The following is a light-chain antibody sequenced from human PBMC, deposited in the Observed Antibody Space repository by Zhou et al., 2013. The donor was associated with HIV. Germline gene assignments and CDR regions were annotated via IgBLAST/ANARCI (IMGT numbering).Light chain of an antibody. CDR1: QSISHW. V-gene: IGKV1-5*03. CDR2: EAS. Sequence: DIQMTQSPSTLSAYVGDRVTFSCRASQSISHWLAWYQQKPGKAPKLLIYEASTLESGVPSRFSGSGYGTEFTLTISSLQPDDFATYYCQQYNSYSRETFGQGTKVEIK. CDR3: QQYNSYSRET. J-gene: IGKJ1*01.